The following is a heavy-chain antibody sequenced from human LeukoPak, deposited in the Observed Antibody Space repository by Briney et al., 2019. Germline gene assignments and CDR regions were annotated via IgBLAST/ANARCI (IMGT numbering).Heavy chain of an antibody. Sequence: SETLSLTCTVSGGSISSYYWSWIRQPPGKGLEWIGEINHSGSTNYNPSLKSRVTISVDTSKNQFSLKLSSVTAADTAVYYCAREYIVGATYVDYWGQGTLVTVSS. CDR3: AREYIVGATYVDY. D-gene: IGHD1-26*01. J-gene: IGHJ4*02. CDR1: GGSISSYY. V-gene: IGHV4-59*01. CDR2: INHSGST.